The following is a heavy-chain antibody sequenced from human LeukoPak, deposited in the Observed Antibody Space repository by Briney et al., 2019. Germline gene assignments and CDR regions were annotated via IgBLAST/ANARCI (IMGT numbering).Heavy chain of an antibody. V-gene: IGHV1-8*01. J-gene: IGHJ4*02. CDR1: GYTFTSYD. CDR3: AILKGYCSGGSCDMGYYFDY. D-gene: IGHD2-15*01. Sequence: ASVTVSCTASGYTFTSYDINWVRQATGQGLEWMGWMNPNSGNTGYAQKFQGRVTMTRNTSISTAYMELSSLRSEDTAVYYCAILKGYCSGGSCDMGYYFDYWGQGTLVTVSS. CDR2: MNPNSGNT.